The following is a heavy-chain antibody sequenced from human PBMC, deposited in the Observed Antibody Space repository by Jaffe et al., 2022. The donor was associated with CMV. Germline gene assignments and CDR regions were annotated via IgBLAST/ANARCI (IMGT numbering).Heavy chain of an antibody. V-gene: IGHV3-48*03. CDR1: GFTFSSYE. J-gene: IGHJ4*02. Sequence: EVQLVESGGGLVQPGGSLRLSCAASGFTFSSYEMNWVRQAPGKGLEWVSYISSSGSTIYYADSVKGRFTISRDNAKNSLYLQMNSLRAEDTAVYYCARLSQGYSYGLLYFDYWGQGTLVTVSS. CDR2: ISSSGSTI. CDR3: ARLSQGYSYGLLYFDY. D-gene: IGHD5-18*01.